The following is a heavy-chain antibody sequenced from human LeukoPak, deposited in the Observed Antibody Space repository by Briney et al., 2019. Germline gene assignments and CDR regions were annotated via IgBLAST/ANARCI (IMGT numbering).Heavy chain of an antibody. CDR3: AKDSTYSSGWYEDYYFDY. CDR1: GFTFSSYG. D-gene: IGHD6-19*01. CDR2: IKQDGSEK. Sequence: GGSLRLSCAASGFTFSSYGMHWVRQAPGKGLEWVANIKQDGSEKYYVDSVKGRFTISRDNAKNSLYLQMNSLRAEDTAVYYCAKDSTYSSGWYEDYYFDYWGQGTLVTVSS. V-gene: IGHV3-7*01. J-gene: IGHJ4*02.